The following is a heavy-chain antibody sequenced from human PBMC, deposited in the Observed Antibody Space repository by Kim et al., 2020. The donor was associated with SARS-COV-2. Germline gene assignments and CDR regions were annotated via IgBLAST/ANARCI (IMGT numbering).Heavy chain of an antibody. J-gene: IGHJ4*02. CDR3: TTRVQWLVRGAVDD. CDR2: IKSKTDGGTT. V-gene: IGHV3-15*01. CDR1: GFTFSNAW. D-gene: IGHD6-19*01. Sequence: GGSLRLSCAASGFTFSNAWMSWVRQAPGKGLEWVGRIKSKTDGGTTDYAAPVKGRFTISRDDSKNTLYLQMNSLKTEDTAVYYCTTRVQWLVRGAVDDWGQGTLVTVSS.